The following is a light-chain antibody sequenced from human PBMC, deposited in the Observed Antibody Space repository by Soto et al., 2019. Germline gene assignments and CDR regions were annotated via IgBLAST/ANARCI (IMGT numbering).Light chain of an antibody. CDR3: SSYAGSKLWV. J-gene: IGLJ3*02. CDR2: EVS. Sequence: QSVLTQSPSASGSPGQSVTISCTGTSSDVGNYKYVSWYQQHPGKAPKLMIYEVSKRPSGVPDRLSGSKSGNTASLTVSGLQVEDEAGYYCSSYAGSKLWVFGGGAKLTVL. CDR1: SSDVGNYKY. V-gene: IGLV2-8*01.